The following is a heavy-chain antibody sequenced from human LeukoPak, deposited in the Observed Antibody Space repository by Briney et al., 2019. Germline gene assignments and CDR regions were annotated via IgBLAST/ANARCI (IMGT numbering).Heavy chain of an antibody. CDR2: IYYSGST. D-gene: IGHD3-16*02. CDR3: ARSYDYIWGSYRSFDY. V-gene: IGHV4-39*01. Sequence: PSETLSLTCTVSGGSISTTTYYWGWIRQPPGKGLEWIGNIYYSGSTCYNPSLKSRVTISVDTSKNQFSLKLSSVTAADTAVYYCARSYDYIWGSYRSFDYWGQGTLVTVSS. CDR1: GGSISTTTYY. J-gene: IGHJ4*02.